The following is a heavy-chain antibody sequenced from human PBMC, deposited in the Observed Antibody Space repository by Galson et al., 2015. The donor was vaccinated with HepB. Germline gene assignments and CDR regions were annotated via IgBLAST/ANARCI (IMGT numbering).Heavy chain of an antibody. CDR3: ARVGPRLGLDS. D-gene: IGHD6-19*01. V-gene: IGHV1-18*01. CDR2: ITPYNDDT. J-gene: IGHJ4*02. Sequence: QSGAEVKKPGASVKVSCKASGFTFTSYTFSWVRQAPGQGLEWMGWITPYNDDTNYAQRFQGRVTMTTHTSTSTAYMELRSLRSDDTAVYYCARVGPRLGLDSWGQGTLVTVSS. CDR1: GFTFTSYT.